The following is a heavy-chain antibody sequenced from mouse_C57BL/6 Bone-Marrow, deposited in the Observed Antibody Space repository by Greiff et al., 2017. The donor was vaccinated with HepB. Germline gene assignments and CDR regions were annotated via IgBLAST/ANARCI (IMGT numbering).Heavy chain of an antibody. CDR2: ISDGGSYT. V-gene: IGHV5-4*01. D-gene: IGHD2-3*01. CDR3: ARDSRWLPYYFDY. Sequence: DVKLVESGGGLVKPGGSLKLSCAASGFTFSSYAMSWVRQTPEKRLEWVATISDGGSYTCYPDNVKGRFTISRDNAKNNLYLQMSHLKSEDTAMYYCARDSRWLPYYFDYWGQGTTLTVSS. CDR1: GFTFSSYA. J-gene: IGHJ2*01.